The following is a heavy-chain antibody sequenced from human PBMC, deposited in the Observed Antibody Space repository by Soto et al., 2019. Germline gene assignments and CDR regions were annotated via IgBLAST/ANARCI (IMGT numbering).Heavy chain of an antibody. CDR2: IGTAGDT. D-gene: IGHD3-16*01. Sequence: GGSLRLSCAASGFTFSSYDMHWVRQATGKGLEWVSAIGTAGDTYYPGSVKGRFTISRENAKNSLYLQMNSLRAGDTAVYYCARQLRFHDAFDIWGQGTMVTVSS. CDR3: ARQLRFHDAFDI. CDR1: GFTFSSYD. V-gene: IGHV3-13*01. J-gene: IGHJ3*02.